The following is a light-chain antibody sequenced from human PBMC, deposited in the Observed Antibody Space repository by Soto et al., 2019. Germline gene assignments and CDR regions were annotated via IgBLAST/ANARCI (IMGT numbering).Light chain of an antibody. J-gene: IGLJ1*01. CDR1: RSDIGSYNY. CDR3: SSYTDSSNYV. V-gene: IGLV2-14*01. Sequence: QSALTQPASVSGSPGQSITISCSGTRSDIGSYNYVAWYQQFPGKTPKILIYGVSNRPSGVSSRFSGSRSGNTASLTISGLQAEDEADYYCSSYTDSSNYVFGTGTKLTVL. CDR2: GVS.